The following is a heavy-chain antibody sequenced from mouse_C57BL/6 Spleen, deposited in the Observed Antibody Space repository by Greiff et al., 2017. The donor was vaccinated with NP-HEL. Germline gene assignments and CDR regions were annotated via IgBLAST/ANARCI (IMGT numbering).Heavy chain of an antibody. Sequence: QVQLQQSGAELMKPGASVKLSCKATGYTFTGYWIEWVKQRPGHGLEWIGEILPGSGSTNYNEKFKGKATFTADTSSNTAYMQLSSLTTEDSAIYYCARKGGVYYGSSSHWYFDVWGTGTTVTVSS. CDR3: ARKGGVYYGSSSHWYFDV. CDR2: ILPGSGST. CDR1: GYTFTGYW. D-gene: IGHD1-1*01. J-gene: IGHJ1*03. V-gene: IGHV1-9*01.